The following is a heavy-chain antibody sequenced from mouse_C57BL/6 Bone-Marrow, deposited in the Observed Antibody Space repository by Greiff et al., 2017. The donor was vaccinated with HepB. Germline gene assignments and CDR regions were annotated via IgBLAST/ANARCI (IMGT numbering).Heavy chain of an antibody. Sequence: EVQLQESGPELVKPGASVKISCKASGYTFTDYYMNWVKQSHGKSLEWIGDINPNNGGTSYNQKFKGKATLTVDKSSSTAYMELRSLTSEDSAVYYCARRGIYYYGSSYPGYWGQGTTLTVSS. CDR3: ARRGIYYYGSSYPGY. CDR2: INPNNGGT. CDR1: GYTFTDYY. D-gene: IGHD1-1*01. J-gene: IGHJ2*01. V-gene: IGHV1-26*01.